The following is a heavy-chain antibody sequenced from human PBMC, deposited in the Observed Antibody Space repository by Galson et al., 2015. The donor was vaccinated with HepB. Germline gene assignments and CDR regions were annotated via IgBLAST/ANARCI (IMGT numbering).Heavy chain of an antibody. J-gene: IGHJ6*03. CDR2: INTGNGNT. Sequence: SVKVSCKASGYTFTSYAMHWVRQAPGQRLEWMGWINTGNGNTKSSQKFQGRVTITRDTSASTAYMELSSLRSEDTAVYYCARVYYYYMDVWGKGTTVTVSS. CDR3: ARVYYYYMDV. V-gene: IGHV1-3*04. CDR1: GYTFTSYA.